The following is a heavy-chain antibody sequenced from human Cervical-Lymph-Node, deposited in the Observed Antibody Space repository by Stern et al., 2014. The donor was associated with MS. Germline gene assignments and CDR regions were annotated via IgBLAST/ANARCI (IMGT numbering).Heavy chain of an antibody. D-gene: IGHD6-19*01. J-gene: IGHJ6*02. V-gene: IGHV1-46*01. Sequence: QVQLGQSGAEVKKPGASVKVSCKASGYTFTSYYMHWVRQAPGQGLEWMGIINPSGGSTSYAQKFQGRVTMTRDTSTSTVYMELSSLRSEDTAVYYCARGNGAGTYYYYGMDVWGQGTTVTVSS. CDR3: ARGNGAGTYYYYGMDV. CDR2: INPSGGST. CDR1: GYTFTSYY.